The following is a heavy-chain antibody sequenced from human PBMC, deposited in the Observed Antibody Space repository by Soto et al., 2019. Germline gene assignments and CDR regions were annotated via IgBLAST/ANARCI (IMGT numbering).Heavy chain of an antibody. CDR2: IIPIFGTA. V-gene: IGHV1-69*01. CDR1: GGTFSSYA. D-gene: IGHD3-3*01. Sequence: QVQLVQSGAEVKKPGSSVKVSCKASGGTFSSYAISRVRQAPGQGLEWMGGIIPIFGTANYAQKFQGRVTITADESTSTAYMELSSLRSEDTAVYYCASYARRITIFGVVTLGWFDPWGQGTLVTVSS. CDR3: ASYARRITIFGVVTLGWFDP. J-gene: IGHJ5*02.